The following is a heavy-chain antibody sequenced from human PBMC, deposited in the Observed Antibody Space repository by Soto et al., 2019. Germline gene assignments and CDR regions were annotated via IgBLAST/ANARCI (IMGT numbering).Heavy chain of an antibody. V-gene: IGHV4-31*03. CDR2: IYHSGST. D-gene: IGHD2-8*01. CDR1: GDSISRGGYY. CDR3: PGYGVGVYGPGSFGP. Sequence: QVQLQESGPGLVKPSQTLSLTCTVSGDSISRGGYYWNWLRQHPRKGLEWIGYIYHSGSTIYTPSRGSRVAMSVAASTNRSPLALSTAAAALTAVYHCPGYGVGVYGPGSFGPWGQAFLVSASS. J-gene: IGHJ5*02.